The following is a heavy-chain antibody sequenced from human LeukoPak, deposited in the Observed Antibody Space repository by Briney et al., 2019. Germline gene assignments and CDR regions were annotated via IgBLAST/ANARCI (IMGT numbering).Heavy chain of an antibody. J-gene: IGHJ4*02. V-gene: IGHV1-46*01. Sequence: ASVKVSCKASGYTFTSYYMHWVRQAPGQGLEWMGIINPSGGSTSYAQKFQGRVTMTRDMSTSTVYMELSSLRSEDTAVYYCARVGAVAAPFDYWGQGTLATVSS. CDR2: INPSGGST. D-gene: IGHD6-19*01. CDR3: ARVGAVAAPFDY. CDR1: GYTFTSYY.